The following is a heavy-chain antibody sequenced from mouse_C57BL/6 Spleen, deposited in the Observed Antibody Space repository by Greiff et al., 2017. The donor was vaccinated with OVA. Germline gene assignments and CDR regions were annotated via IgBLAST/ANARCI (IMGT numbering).Heavy chain of an antibody. J-gene: IGHJ4*01. D-gene: IGHD1-1*01. CDR1: GFTFSSYA. V-gene: IGHV5-4*03. CDR3: ANYYGSSYGSAMDY. CDR2: ISDGGSYT. Sequence: EVMLVESGGGLVKPGGSLKLSCAASGFTFSSYAMSWVRQTPEKRLEWVATISDGGSYTYYPDNVKGRFTISRDNAKNNLYLQMSHLKSEDTAMYYCANYYGSSYGSAMDYWGQGTSVTVSS.